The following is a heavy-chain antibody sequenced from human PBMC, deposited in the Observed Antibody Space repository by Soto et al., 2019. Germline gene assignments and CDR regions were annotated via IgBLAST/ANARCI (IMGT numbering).Heavy chain of an antibody. CDR2: IYSSGST. Sequence: SETLSLTCTVSGGSISYYYWNWIRQPAGKGLEWIGRIYSSGSTNYNPSLKSRVSMSIDTSKNQLSLKVRAVTAADTAVYYCARDYGSGSYYTFDYWGQGTQVTVSS. D-gene: IGHD3-10*01. CDR3: ARDYGSGSYYTFDY. V-gene: IGHV4-4*07. J-gene: IGHJ4*02. CDR1: GGSISYYY.